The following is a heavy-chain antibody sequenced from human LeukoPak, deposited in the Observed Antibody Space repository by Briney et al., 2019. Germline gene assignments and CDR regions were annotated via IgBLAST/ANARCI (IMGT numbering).Heavy chain of an antibody. CDR3: ARLTPDISDVDF. J-gene: IGHJ4*02. CDR1: SDSMSSYY. Sequence: SETLSLTCIVSSDSMSSYYWSCIRHPPGKGGVWIGHFSYSGRTTYNPSLESRVTISADTSKKQFSLRLRSVTAADTAIYYCARLTPDISDVDFWGQGTLVTVSS. D-gene: IGHD6-19*01. CDR2: FSYSGRT. V-gene: IGHV4-59*08.